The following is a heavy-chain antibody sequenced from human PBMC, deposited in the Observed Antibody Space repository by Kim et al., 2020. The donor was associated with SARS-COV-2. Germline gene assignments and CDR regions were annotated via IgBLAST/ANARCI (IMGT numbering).Heavy chain of an antibody. J-gene: IGHJ3*02. CDR3: ARVRTRITMIVVVTDAFDI. Sequence: SETLSLTCTVSGGSISSGDYYWSWIRQPPGKGLEWLGYIYYSGSTYYNPSLKSRVTISVDTSKNQFSLKLSSVTAADTAVYYCARVRTRITMIVVVTDAFDIWGQGTMVTVSS. D-gene: IGHD3-22*01. CDR2: IYYSGST. CDR1: GGSISSGDYY. V-gene: IGHV4-30-4*01.